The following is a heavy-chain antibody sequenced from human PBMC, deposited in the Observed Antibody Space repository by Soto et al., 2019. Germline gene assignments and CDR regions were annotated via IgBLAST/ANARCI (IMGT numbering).Heavy chain of an antibody. J-gene: IGHJ4*02. CDR2: IIPIFGTA. V-gene: IGHV1-69*13. CDR1: GGTFSSYA. D-gene: IGHD5-12*01. CDR3: ARGASGWLRFYSGSSRSEGLDY. Sequence: SVKVSCNASGGTFSSYAISWVRQAPVQVLELMGGIIPIFGTANYAQKFQGRVTITADESTSTAYMELSSLRSEDTAVYYCARGASGWLRFYSGSSRSEGLDYWGQGNLVTASS.